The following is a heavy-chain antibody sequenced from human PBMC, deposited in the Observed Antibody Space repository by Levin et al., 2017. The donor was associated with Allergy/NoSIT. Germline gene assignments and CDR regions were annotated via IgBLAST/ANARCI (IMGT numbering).Heavy chain of an antibody. CDR2: TYYRSKWNN. Sequence: SQTLSLPCAISGDSVSSNSGVWNWIRQSPSRGLEWLGRTYYRSKWNNHYAVSVESRITIKPDTSKNEFSLQLNSVTPDDTAVYYCARDGIESWFDPWGQGILVTVSS. CDR3: ARDGIESWFDP. J-gene: IGHJ5*02. CDR1: GDSVSSNSGV. D-gene: IGHD5-24*01. V-gene: IGHV6-1*01.